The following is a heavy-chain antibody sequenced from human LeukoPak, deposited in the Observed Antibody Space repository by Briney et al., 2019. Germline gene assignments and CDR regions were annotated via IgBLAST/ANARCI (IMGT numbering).Heavy chain of an antibody. Sequence: PGGSLRLSCAASGFTFSSYGMHWVRQAPGKGLEWVAVISYDGSNKYYADSVKGRFTISRDNSKNTLYLQMNSLRAEDTAVYYCAKTPGGGEATDYFDYWGQGTLVTVSS. V-gene: IGHV3-30*18. CDR3: AKTPGGGEATDYFDY. J-gene: IGHJ4*02. CDR1: GFTFSSYG. D-gene: IGHD2-21*01. CDR2: ISYDGSNK.